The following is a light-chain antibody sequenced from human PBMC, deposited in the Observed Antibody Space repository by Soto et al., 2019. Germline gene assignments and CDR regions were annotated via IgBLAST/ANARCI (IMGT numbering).Light chain of an antibody. CDR2: GAS. J-gene: IGKJ1*01. Sequence: EIVMTQSPATLSVSPGERATLSCRASQSVSGNLACYQQKPGQTPRLLIYGASTRATGIPARFSGSGSGTEFTLTISSLQSEDFAVYYCQQYNKWPQTFGQGTKVEIK. CDR3: QQYNKWPQT. CDR1: QSVSGN. V-gene: IGKV3-15*01.